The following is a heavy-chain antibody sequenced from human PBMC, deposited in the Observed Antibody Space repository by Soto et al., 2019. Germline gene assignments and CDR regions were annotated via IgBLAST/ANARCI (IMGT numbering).Heavy chain of an antibody. Sequence: QVQLVESGGGVVQPGRSLRLSCAASGFTFSSYGMHWVRQAPGKGLEWVAVIWYDGSNKYYADSVKGRFTISRDKSKNTLYLQMNSLRAEDTAVYYCARGTGIAAAGYGMDVWGQGTTVTVSS. CDR2: IWYDGSNK. D-gene: IGHD6-13*01. CDR3: ARGTGIAAAGYGMDV. CDR1: GFTFSSYG. J-gene: IGHJ6*02. V-gene: IGHV3-33*01.